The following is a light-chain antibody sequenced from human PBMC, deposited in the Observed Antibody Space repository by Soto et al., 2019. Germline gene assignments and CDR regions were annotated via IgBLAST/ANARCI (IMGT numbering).Light chain of an antibody. J-gene: IGLJ2*01. CDR1: SSNIGAGYD. CDR3: QSYDSSLSGSV. CDR2: GNS. Sequence: QSVLTQPPSVSGAPGQRVNISCTGSSSNIGAGYDVHWYQQLPGTAPKLLIYGNSNRPSGVPDRFSGSKSGTSASLAITGLQAEDEAEYYCQSYDSSLSGSVFGGGTKLTVL. V-gene: IGLV1-40*01.